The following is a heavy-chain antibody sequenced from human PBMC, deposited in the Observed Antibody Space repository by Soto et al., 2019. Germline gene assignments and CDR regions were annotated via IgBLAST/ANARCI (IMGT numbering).Heavy chain of an antibody. J-gene: IGHJ4*02. CDR3: AKAASGWYGRGSDY. CDR1: GFTFSSYG. D-gene: IGHD6-19*01. V-gene: IGHV3-30*18. CDR2: ISYDGSNK. Sequence: GGSLRLSCAASGFTFSSYGMHWVRQAPGKGLEWVAVISYDGSNKYYADSVKGRFTISRDNSKNTLYLQMNSLRAEDTAVYYCAKAASGWYGRGSDYSGQGTLVTVYS.